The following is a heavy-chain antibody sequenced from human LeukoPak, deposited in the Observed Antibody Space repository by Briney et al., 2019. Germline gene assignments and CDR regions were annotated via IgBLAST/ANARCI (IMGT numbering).Heavy chain of an antibody. Sequence: ASVKVSCKASGGTFSSYAISWVRQAPGQGLEWMGWISAYNGNTNYAQKLQGRVTMTTDTSTSTAYMELRSLRSDDTAVYYCARVGRVVPAAINWFDPWGQGTLVTVSS. CDR1: GGTFSSYA. CDR2: ISAYNGNT. V-gene: IGHV1-18*01. J-gene: IGHJ5*02. D-gene: IGHD2-2*01. CDR3: ARVGRVVPAAINWFDP.